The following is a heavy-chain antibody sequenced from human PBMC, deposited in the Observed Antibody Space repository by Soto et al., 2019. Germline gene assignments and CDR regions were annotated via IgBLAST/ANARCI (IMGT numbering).Heavy chain of an antibody. V-gene: IGHV3-30*18. Sequence: VGSLRLSCAASGFTFSSYCMHWVRQAPGKGLEWVAVISYDGSNKYYADSVKGRFTISRDNSKNTLYLQMNSLRAEDTAVYYCAKLAIHASSAYCYWGQRTLVTVSS. CDR1: GFTFSSYC. CDR3: AKLAIHASSAYCY. J-gene: IGHJ4*02. CDR2: ISYDGSNK. D-gene: IGHD3-22*01.